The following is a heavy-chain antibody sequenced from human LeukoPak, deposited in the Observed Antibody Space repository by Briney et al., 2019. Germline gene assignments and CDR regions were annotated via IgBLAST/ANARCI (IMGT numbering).Heavy chain of an antibody. Sequence: PSETLSLTCTVSDGSITNYDWSWVRQPPGKGLEFIGHVHYSGTANYNPSLKSRVTISVDTSKNQFSLKLSSVTAADTAVYYCARDAALGYFDYWGQGTLVTVSS. CDR3: ARDAALGYFDY. J-gene: IGHJ4*02. CDR2: VHYSGTA. V-gene: IGHV4-59*01. CDR1: DGSITNYD. D-gene: IGHD2-15*01.